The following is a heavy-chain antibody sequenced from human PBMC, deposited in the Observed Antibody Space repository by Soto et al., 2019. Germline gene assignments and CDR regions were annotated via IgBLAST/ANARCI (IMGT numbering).Heavy chain of an antibody. D-gene: IGHD2-15*01. CDR3: AKGYSSGSLDY. Sequence: QVQLVESGGGVVQPGRSLRLSCAASGFSFSTNGMHWVRQAPGKGLEWVAVISFDGTTRYYADSVKGRFTISRDNSKNTLYLQMTSLSPGDTAVYYCAKGYSSGSLDYWGQGTLVTVSS. J-gene: IGHJ4*02. CDR1: GFSFSTNG. CDR2: ISFDGTTR. V-gene: IGHV3-30*18.